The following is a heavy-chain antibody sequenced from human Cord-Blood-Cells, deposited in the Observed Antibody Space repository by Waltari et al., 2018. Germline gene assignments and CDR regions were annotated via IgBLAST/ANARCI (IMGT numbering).Heavy chain of an antibody. CDR2: INHSGST. Sequence: QVQLQQWGAGLLKPSETLSLTCAVYGGSFSGYYWSWIRQPPGKGLEWSGEINHSGSTNYNPSLKSRVTISVDTSKNQFSLKLSSVTAADTAVYYCARLPISGSYDYWGQGTLVTVSS. CDR1: GGSFSGYY. J-gene: IGHJ4*02. D-gene: IGHD1-26*01. V-gene: IGHV4-34*01. CDR3: ARLPISGSYDY.